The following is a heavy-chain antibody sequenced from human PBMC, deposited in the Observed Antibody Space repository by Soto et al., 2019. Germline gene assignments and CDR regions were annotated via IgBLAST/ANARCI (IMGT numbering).Heavy chain of an antibody. CDR3: ARHMSVYYYYYGMDV. D-gene: IGHD3-10*02. CDR2: IYPGDSDT. V-gene: IGHV5-51*01. Sequence: GESLKISGKGSGYSFTSYWIGWVRQMPGKGLEWMGIIYPGDSDTRYSPSFQGQVTISADKSISTAYLQWSSLKASDTAMYYCARHMSVYYYYYGMDVWGQGTTVTVSS. CDR1: GYSFTSYW. J-gene: IGHJ6*02.